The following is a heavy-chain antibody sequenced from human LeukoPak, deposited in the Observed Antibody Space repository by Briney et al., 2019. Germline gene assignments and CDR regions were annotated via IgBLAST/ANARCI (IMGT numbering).Heavy chain of an antibody. D-gene: IGHD3-10*01. V-gene: IGHV4-39*07. CDR2: IYYSGST. Sequence: SETLSLTCTVSGGSISSSSYYWGWIRQPPGKGLEWIGSIYYSGSTYYNPSLKSRVTISVDTSKNQFSLKLSSVTAADTGVYYCARVGRGLWFGELSPVYWGQGTLVTVSS. CDR3: ARVGRGLWFGELSPVY. CDR1: GGSISSSSYY. J-gene: IGHJ4*02.